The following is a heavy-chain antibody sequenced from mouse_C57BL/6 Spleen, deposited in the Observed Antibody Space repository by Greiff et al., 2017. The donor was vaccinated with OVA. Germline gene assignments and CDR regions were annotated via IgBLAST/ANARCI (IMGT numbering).Heavy chain of an antibody. CDR2: SYPGSGNN. V-gene: IGHV1-76*01. Sequence: QVQLQQSGAELVRPGASVKLSCKASGYTFTDYYINWVKQRPGQGIEWIARSYPGSGNNYYNEKFKGKATLTAAKYSSTAYMQLSSLTSEDSAVYFCARSRGSSYGGYFDYWGQGTTLTVSS. J-gene: IGHJ2*01. CDR3: ARSRGSSYGGYFDY. CDR1: GYTFTDYY. D-gene: IGHD1-1*01.